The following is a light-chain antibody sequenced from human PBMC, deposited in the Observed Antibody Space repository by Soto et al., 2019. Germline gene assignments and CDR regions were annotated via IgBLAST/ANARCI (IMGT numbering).Light chain of an antibody. CDR1: QDISNY. CDR2: GAS. J-gene: IGKJ4*01. Sequence: IQLTQSPSSLSASVGDRVTITCRASQDISNYLAWYQQKPGKAPNLLIYGASSLERGVPSRFSGSGSGTDFTLTISSLQPEDFASYYCQHLNSYPLTFGGGTKVEIK. CDR3: QHLNSYPLT. V-gene: IGKV1-9*01.